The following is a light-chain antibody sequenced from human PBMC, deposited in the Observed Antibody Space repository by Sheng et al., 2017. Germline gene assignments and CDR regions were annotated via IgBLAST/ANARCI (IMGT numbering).Light chain of an antibody. V-gene: IGKV1-39*02. Sequence: DVQMTQSPSFLSASVGDRVTISCRASQSILNYLNWYLQKPGKAPKVLIYATSLLESGVPSRFSGSGSGTDFTLTISSLEPEDFAVYYCQQRSTWPITFGQGTRLDIK. CDR1: QSILNY. J-gene: IGKJ5*01. CDR2: ATS. CDR3: QQRSTWPIT.